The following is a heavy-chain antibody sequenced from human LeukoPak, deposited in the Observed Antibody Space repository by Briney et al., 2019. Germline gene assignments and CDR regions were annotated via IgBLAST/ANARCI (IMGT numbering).Heavy chain of an antibody. V-gene: IGHV4-61*02. J-gene: IGHJ4*02. CDR3: ARSDSGYDYYFDY. CDR1: GGSISSGSYY. Sequence: SETLSLTCTVSGGSISSGSYYWSWIRQPAGKGLEWIGRIYSSGSTNYNPSLKSRVTISLDTSKNQFSLKLSSVTAADTAVYYCARSDSGYDYYFDYWGQGTLVTVSS. D-gene: IGHD5-12*01. CDR2: IYSSGST.